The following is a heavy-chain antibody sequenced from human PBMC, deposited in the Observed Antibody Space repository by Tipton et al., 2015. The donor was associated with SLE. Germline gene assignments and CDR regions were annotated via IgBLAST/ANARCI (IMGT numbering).Heavy chain of an antibody. CDR2: IRYDGSNK. V-gene: IGHV3-30*02. D-gene: IGHD3-10*02. CDR3: AKDSPVWSGLEGFYFDY. Sequence: SLRLSCAASGFTFSSYGMHWVRQAPGKGLEWVAFIRYDGSNKYYADSVKGRFTISRDNSKNTLYLQMNSLRAEDTAVYYCAKDSPVWSGLEGFYFDYWGQGTVVTVSS. J-gene: IGHJ4*02. CDR1: GFTFSSYG.